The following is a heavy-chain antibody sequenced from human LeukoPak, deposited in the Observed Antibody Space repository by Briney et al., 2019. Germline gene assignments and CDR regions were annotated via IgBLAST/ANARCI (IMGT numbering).Heavy chain of an antibody. V-gene: IGHV4-59*08. J-gene: IGHJ4*02. D-gene: IGHD3-16*01. CDR1: GGSITNYY. Sequence: PSETLSLTCTVSGGSITNYYWSWIRQPPGKGLEWIGYIYYNGNTYYNPSLKSRVTISVDTSKNQFSLKLTSVTAADTAVYYCARAVGAMTDSDYWGQGTLVTVSS. CDR3: ARAVGAMTDSDY. CDR2: IYYNGNT.